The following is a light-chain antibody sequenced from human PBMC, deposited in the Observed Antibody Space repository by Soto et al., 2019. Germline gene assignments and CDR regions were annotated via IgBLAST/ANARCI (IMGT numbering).Light chain of an antibody. CDR1: QSISSW. CDR2: DAS. V-gene: IGKV1-5*01. CDR3: QQYNSYPT. J-gene: IGKJ1*01. Sequence: DIQMSQYPSTLSASVGDRVTITCRASQSISSWLAWYQQKPGKAPKLLIYDASSLESGVPSRFSGSGSGTEFTLTISSLQPDDFATYYCQQYNSYPTFGQGTKVDNK.